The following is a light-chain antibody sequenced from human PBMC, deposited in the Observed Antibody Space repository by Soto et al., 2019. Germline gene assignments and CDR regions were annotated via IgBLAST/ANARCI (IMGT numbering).Light chain of an antibody. J-gene: IGKJ1*01. CDR2: GAS. CDR3: QQYNNWPPGT. Sequence: EIVMTQSPATLSVSPGERATLSCRASQSVSSNLAWYQQKPGQAPRLLIYGASTRATGIPARFSGSGSGTDFTLTISSLQSEDFAVYCYQQYNNWPPGTFGQGTKVEIK. V-gene: IGKV3-15*01. CDR1: QSVSSN.